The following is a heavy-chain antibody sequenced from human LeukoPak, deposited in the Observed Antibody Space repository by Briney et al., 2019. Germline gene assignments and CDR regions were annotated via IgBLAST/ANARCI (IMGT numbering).Heavy chain of an antibody. Sequence: SETLSLTCTVSGGSISSDYWSWIRQSPGKGLEWIGYIYYSGTTNYNPSLKSRVTISVDTSRNQFSLKLSSVTAADTAVYYCARGRLGGSGSYYNVLDYWGQGTLVTVSS. CDR2: IYYSGTT. J-gene: IGHJ4*02. D-gene: IGHD3-10*01. V-gene: IGHV4-59*01. CDR1: GGSISSDY. CDR3: ARGRLGGSGSYYNVLDY.